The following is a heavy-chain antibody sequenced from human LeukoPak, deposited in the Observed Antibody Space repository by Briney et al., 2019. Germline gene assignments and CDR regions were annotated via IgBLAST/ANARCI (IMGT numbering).Heavy chain of an antibody. CDR2: INHSGST. Sequence: SETLSLTCTVSGGSISSYYWSWIRQPPGKGLEWIGEINHSGSTNYNPSLKSRVTISVDTSKNQFSLKLSSVTAADTAVYYCARRTHLYYYGSGSYSYWGQGTLVTVSS. CDR3: ARRTHLYYYGSGSYSY. J-gene: IGHJ4*02. V-gene: IGHV4-34*01. D-gene: IGHD3-10*01. CDR1: GGSISSYY.